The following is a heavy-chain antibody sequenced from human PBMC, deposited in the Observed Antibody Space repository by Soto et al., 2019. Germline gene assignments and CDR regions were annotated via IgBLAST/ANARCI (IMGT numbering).Heavy chain of an antibody. Sequence: PGGSLRLSCAASGFSLSSYTMDWVRQAPGKGLQWVSSISITGSYIYYADSVKGRFAISRDNAQNSLYLYMNSLRAEDTAVYYCARGAIRGYSYGHSDYWGQGTLVTVSS. V-gene: IGHV3-21*01. D-gene: IGHD5-18*01. J-gene: IGHJ4*02. CDR3: ARGAIRGYSYGHSDY. CDR1: GFSLSSYT. CDR2: ISITGSYI.